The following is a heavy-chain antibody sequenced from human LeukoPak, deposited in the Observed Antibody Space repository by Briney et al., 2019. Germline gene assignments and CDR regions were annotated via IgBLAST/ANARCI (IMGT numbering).Heavy chain of an antibody. CDR3: VENDYVWGSYLDY. J-gene: IGHJ4*02. V-gene: IGHV3-53*01. D-gene: IGHD3-16*02. CDR2: IYGGGST. Sequence: PGGSLRLSCAASGFTVSSMYMSWVRQAPGKGLEWVSVIYGGGSTFYADSVKGRFTISRDNSKNTLYLQMNSLRAEDTAVYYCVENDYVWGSYLDYWGQGTLVTVSS. CDR1: GFTVSSMY.